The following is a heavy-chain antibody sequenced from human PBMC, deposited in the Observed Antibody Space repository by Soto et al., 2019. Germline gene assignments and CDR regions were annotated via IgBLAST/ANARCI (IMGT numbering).Heavy chain of an antibody. CDR2: INWNSGSI. V-gene: IGHV3-9*01. CDR3: VKDESINWYSGHFRH. D-gene: IGHD6-13*01. CDR1: GFTFDDDA. Sequence: EVQLVESGGGLVQPGRSLRLSCAASGFTFDDDAMHWVRQVPGKGLEWVSGINWNSGSIGYGDSVKGRFAISRDNAKSSLHLQMNSLSAEDTAFYYCVKDESINWYSGHFRHWGQGTLVTVSS. J-gene: IGHJ1*01.